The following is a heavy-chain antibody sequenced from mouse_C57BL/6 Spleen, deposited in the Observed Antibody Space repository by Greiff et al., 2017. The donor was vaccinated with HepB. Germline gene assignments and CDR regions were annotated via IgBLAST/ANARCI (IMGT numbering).Heavy chain of an antibody. D-gene: IGHD2-4*01. J-gene: IGHJ3*01. CDR2: IRLKSDNYAT. CDR3: TGPLYYDYYAWFAY. Sequence: EVKLVESGGGLVQPGGSMKLSCVASGFTFSNYWMNWVRQSPEKGLEWVAQIRLKSDNYATHYAESVKGRFTISRDDSKSSVYLQMNNLRAEDTGIYSCTGPLYYDYYAWFAYWGQGTLVTVSA. CDR1: GFTFSNYW. V-gene: IGHV6-3*01.